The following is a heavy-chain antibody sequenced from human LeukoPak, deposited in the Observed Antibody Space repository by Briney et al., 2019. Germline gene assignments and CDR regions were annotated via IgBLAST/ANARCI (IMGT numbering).Heavy chain of an antibody. D-gene: IGHD3-22*01. CDR1: GFTFSSYW. CDR3: ARAPSEIGGYYPEYFRH. J-gene: IGHJ1*01. Sequence: GGSLRLSCAASGFTFSSYWMHWVCQIPGKGLVWVSRIKSDGSTNYADSVKGRFTISRDNAKNTLSLQMNSLRAEDTGVYYCARAPSEIGGYYPEYFRHWGQGTLVTVSS. CDR2: IKSDGST. V-gene: IGHV3-74*01.